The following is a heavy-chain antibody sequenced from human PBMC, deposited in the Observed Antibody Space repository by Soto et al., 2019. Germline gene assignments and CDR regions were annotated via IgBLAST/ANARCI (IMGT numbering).Heavy chain of an antibody. V-gene: IGHV3-15*07. J-gene: IGHJ4*02. D-gene: IGHD3-10*01. Sequence: EVQLVESGGGLFKPGGSLRLTCVASDFAFSNYWMHWFRQAPGKGLEWVGRIKSKTDGGTIDYAANVEGRFTISRDESRDTLYLQMNSLKTEDTAVYYCSSPRHSGKSVDYWGQGTLVTVSS. CDR3: SSPRHSGKSVDY. CDR1: DFAFSNYW. CDR2: IKSKTDGGTI.